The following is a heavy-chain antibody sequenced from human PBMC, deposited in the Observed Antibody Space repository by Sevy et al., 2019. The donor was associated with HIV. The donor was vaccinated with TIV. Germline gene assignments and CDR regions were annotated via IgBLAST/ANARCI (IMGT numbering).Heavy chain of an antibody. Sequence: ASVKVSCKASGYTFTSYDINWVRQATGQGLEWMGWMNPKSGNTGYAQKFQGRVTMTRNTSISTAYMELSSLRSEDTAVYYCARRRAVAGWGFDPWGQGTLVTVSS. J-gene: IGHJ5*02. CDR2: MNPKSGNT. CDR1: GYTFTSYD. D-gene: IGHD6-19*01. CDR3: ARRRAVAGWGFDP. V-gene: IGHV1-8*01.